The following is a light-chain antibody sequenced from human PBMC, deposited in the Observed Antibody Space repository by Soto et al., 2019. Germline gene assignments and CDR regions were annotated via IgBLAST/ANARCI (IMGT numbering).Light chain of an antibody. CDR3: QHYSDWPLS. J-gene: IGKJ4*01. V-gene: IGKV3-15*01. CDR1: QGFGGT. Sequence: EIVMTQSQATLSVSPGEGVTLSCRASQGFGGTLAWYQQKPGQTPRLLIYDASTRATGVPARFSGSASGTEFTLTITSLQSEDFAVYYWQHYSDWPLSFGGGTRVENK. CDR2: DAS.